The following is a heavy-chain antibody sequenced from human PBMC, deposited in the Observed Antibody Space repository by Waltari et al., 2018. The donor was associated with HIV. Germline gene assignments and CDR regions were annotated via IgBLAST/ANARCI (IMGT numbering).Heavy chain of an antibody. CDR1: GGSISSYY. CDR3: AREYTMIVVVTGEYYFDY. Sequence: QVQLQESGPGLVKPSETLSLTCTVPGGSISSYYWSWIRQPAGKGLEWIGRIYTSGSTNYNPSLKSRVTMSVDTSKNQFSLKLSSVTAADTAVYYCAREYTMIVVVTGEYYFDYWGQGTLVTVSS. D-gene: IGHD3-22*01. J-gene: IGHJ4*02. V-gene: IGHV4-4*07. CDR2: IYTSGST.